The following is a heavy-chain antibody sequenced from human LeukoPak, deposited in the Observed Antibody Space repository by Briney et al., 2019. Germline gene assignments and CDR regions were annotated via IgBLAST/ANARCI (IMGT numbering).Heavy chain of an antibody. J-gene: IGHJ4*02. V-gene: IGHV1-8*01. D-gene: IGHD5-18*01. CDR3: ATRLQLWSPFDY. Sequence: ASVKVSCKASGYTFTSYDINWVRQATGQGLEWMGWMNPNSGNTGYAQKFQGRVTMTRNTSISTAYMELSSLRSEDTAVYYCATRLQLWSPFDYWGQGTLVTVSS. CDR1: GYTFTSYD. CDR2: MNPNSGNT.